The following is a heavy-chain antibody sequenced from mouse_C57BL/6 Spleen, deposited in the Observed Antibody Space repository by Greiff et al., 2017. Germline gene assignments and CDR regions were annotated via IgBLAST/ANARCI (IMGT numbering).Heavy chain of an antibody. J-gene: IGHJ1*03. D-gene: IGHD1-1*01. V-gene: IGHV1-69*01. CDR3: ARRYYGSSYGYFDV. CDR2: IDPSDSYT. Sequence: VQLQQPGAALVMPGASVKLSCKASGYTFTSYWMHCVKQRPGQGLEWIGEIDPSDSYTNYNQKFKGKSTLTVDKSSSTAYMQLSSLTSEDSAVYYCARRYYGSSYGYFDVWGTGTTVTVSS. CDR1: GYTFTSYW.